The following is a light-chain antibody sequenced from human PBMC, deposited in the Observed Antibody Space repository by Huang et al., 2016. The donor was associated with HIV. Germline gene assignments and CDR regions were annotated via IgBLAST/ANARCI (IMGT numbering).Light chain of an antibody. CDR1: QVVSSRY. CDR3: QQYGTSRIFT. CDR2: GEC. V-gene: IGKV3-20*01. Sequence: ELVLTQSPGTLSLSPGERATLSCRASQVVSSRYLAWYQQKPGKAPRLLIYGECDRATGITDMLSGSGSGTDFTLSISRLEPEDLAVYYCQQYGTSRIFTFGPGTRVDIK. J-gene: IGKJ3*01.